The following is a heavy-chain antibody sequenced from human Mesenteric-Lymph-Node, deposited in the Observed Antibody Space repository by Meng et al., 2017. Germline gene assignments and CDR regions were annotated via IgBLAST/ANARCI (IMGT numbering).Heavy chain of an antibody. CDR1: GYIFSNLD. V-gene: IGHV1-8*01. CDR3: ARGITQGVDY. J-gene: IGHJ4*02. CDR2: MSPKSGDT. Sequence: QVQLVQSGAEVKEPGASVKVSCKASGYIFSNLDINWARQAAGQGLEWMGWMSPKSGDTGYAQKFQGRVTMTRDTSINTAYMELSSLRSEDTGLYFCARGITQGVDYWGQGTLVTVSS.